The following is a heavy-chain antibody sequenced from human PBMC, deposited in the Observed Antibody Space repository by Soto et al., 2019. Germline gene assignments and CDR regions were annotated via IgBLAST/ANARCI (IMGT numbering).Heavy chain of an antibody. D-gene: IGHD4-17*01. CDR2: ISSNGGST. V-gene: IGHV3-64D*08. CDR1: GFTFSSYA. J-gene: IGHJ4*02. Sequence: GGSLRLSCSASGFTFSSYAMHWVRQAPGKGLEYVSAISSNGGSTYYADSVKGRFTISRDNSKNTLYLQMSSLRAEDTAVYYCVILGGVNYGGNSVLDYWGQGTLVTVSS. CDR3: VILGGVNYGGNSVLDY.